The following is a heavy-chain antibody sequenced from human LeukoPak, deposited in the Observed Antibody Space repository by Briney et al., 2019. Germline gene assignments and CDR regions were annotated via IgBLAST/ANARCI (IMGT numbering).Heavy chain of an antibody. Sequence: GSLRLSCAASGFTLSSYAMSWVRQAPGEGLEWVSTISGSADNTNYAEAVKGRFTISRDNSKNTMYLQMNSLRAEDTAVYYCAKQGFGCWGQGTLVTVSS. CDR1: GFTLSSYA. J-gene: IGHJ4*02. CDR3: AKQGFGC. CDR2: ISGSADNT. V-gene: IGHV3-23*01.